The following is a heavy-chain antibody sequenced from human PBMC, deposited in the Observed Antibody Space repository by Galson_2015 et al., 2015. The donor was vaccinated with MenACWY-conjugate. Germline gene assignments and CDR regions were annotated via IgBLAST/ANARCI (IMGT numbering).Heavy chain of an antibody. Sequence: SETLSLTCSVSGGSISSSYWSWIRQPPGQRPEWIGLIYYSGSTYYNPSLSSRVTISIETSKNQVSLHLSSVTAADTAVYYCARGGASSQPFDCWGQGTLVTVSS. J-gene: IGHJ4*02. V-gene: IGHV4-59*01. CDR1: GGSISSSY. CDR3: ARGGASSQPFDC. CDR2: IYYSGST. D-gene: IGHD2-2*01.